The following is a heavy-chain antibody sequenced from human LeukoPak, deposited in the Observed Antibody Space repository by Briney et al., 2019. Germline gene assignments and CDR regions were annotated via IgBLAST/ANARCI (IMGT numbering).Heavy chain of an antibody. J-gene: IGHJ4*02. CDR1: GFTFGSSA. V-gene: IGHV3-23*01. Sequence: GGTLRLSCAASGFTFGSSAMSWVRQAPGKGPEWVSTFSRSGPDTYYADSVKGRFTIFRDNSKNTLYLQMNSLRAEDTAVYYCAKGSLGSWYYFDYWGQGTLVTVSS. D-gene: IGHD6-13*01. CDR3: AKGSLGSWYYFDY. CDR2: FSRSGPDT.